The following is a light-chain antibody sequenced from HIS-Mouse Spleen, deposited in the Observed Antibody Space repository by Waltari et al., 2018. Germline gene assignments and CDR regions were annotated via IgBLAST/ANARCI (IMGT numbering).Light chain of an antibody. J-gene: IGKJ1*01. Sequence: DIQMTKSPSTLSASVGDRVTITCRASPSISSWLAWYQQKPGKAPKLLIYKASSLESGVPSRFSGSGSGTEFTLTISSLQPDDFATYYCQQYNSYPWTFGQGTKVEIK. CDR3: QQYNSYPWT. CDR1: PSISSW. V-gene: IGKV1-5*03. CDR2: KAS.